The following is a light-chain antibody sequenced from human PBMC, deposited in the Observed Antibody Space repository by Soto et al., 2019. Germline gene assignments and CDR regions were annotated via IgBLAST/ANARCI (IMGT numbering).Light chain of an antibody. CDR3: NSYTGSGIG. J-gene: IGLJ1*01. CDR1: SSDVGGYNC. V-gene: IGLV2-14*01. Sequence: QSALTQPASVSGSPGQSITISCTGTSSDVGGYNCVSWYQHHPGKAPKLMIYEVSNRPSGVSYRFSGSKSGNTASLTISGLQAEDEADYYCNSYTGSGIGVGSESKVT. CDR2: EVS.